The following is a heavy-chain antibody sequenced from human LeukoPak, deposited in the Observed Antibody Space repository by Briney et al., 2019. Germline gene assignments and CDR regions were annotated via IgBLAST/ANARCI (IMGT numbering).Heavy chain of an antibody. D-gene: IGHD3-22*01. Sequence: GGSLRLSCAVSGFNFSAYAMSWVRQAPGEGLEWVSSLDASAAPTYYADSVKGRFTISRDNSKNTLYLQMNSLRAEDTAVYYCARALYYYDSSGCWSDPWGQGTLVTVSS. CDR3: ARALYYYDSSGCWSDP. CDR1: GFNFSAYA. J-gene: IGHJ5*02. CDR2: LDASAAPT. V-gene: IGHV3-23*01.